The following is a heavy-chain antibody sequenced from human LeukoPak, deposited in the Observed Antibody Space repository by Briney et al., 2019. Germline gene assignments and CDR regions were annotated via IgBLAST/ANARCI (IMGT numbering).Heavy chain of an antibody. D-gene: IGHD6-13*01. Sequence: PGGSLRLSCAASGFTFSNAWMSWVRQAPGKGLEWVGRIKSKTDSGTTDYAAPVKGRFTISRDDSKNTLYLQMNSLKTEDTAVYYRTKLILAAADTGDYWGQGTLVTVSS. CDR1: GFTFSNAW. J-gene: IGHJ4*02. CDR2: IKSKTDSGTT. V-gene: IGHV3-15*01. CDR3: TKLILAAADTGDY.